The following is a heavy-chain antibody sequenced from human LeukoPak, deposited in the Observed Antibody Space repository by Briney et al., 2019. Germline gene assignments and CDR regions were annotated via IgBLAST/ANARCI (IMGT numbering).Heavy chain of an antibody. CDR2: ISGSGGST. D-gene: IGHD2-2*01. V-gene: IGHV3-23*01. Sequence: GGSLRLSCAASGFTFSSYAMSWVRQAPGKGLEWVSAISGSGGSTYYADSVKGRFTISRDNSKNTLYLQMNSLRADDTAVYYCASRYCTSTSCSGIDYWGQGTLVTVSS. CDR3: ASRYCTSTSCSGIDY. J-gene: IGHJ4*02. CDR1: GFTFSSYA.